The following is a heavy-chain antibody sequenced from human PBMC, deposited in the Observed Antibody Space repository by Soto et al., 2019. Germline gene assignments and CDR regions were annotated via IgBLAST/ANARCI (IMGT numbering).Heavy chain of an antibody. CDR1: GYTFTSYG. Sequence: ASVKVSCKASGYTFTSYGISWVRQAPGQGLEWMGWISAYNGNTNYAQKLQGRVTMTTDTSTSTAYMELRSLRSDDTAVYYCARDNTTPLWFGESSDYYYYYYGMDVWGQGTTVTVSS. V-gene: IGHV1-18*04. CDR2: ISAYNGNT. J-gene: IGHJ6*02. D-gene: IGHD3-10*01. CDR3: ARDNTTPLWFGESSDYYYYYYGMDV.